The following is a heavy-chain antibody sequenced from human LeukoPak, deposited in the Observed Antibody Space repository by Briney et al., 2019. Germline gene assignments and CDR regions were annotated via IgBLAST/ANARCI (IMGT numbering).Heavy chain of an antibody. V-gene: IGHV3-23*01. D-gene: IGHD1-26*01. J-gene: IGHJ4*02. CDR3: AKGSYSGSYYVDLADSDY. CDR1: GFTFSSYA. CDR2: ISGSGGST. Sequence: PGGSLRLSCAASGFTFSSYAMSWVRQAPGKGLEWVSAISGSGGSTYYADSVKGRFTISRDNSKNTLYLQMNSLRAEDTAVYYCAKGSYSGSYYVDLADSDYWGQGTLVTVSS.